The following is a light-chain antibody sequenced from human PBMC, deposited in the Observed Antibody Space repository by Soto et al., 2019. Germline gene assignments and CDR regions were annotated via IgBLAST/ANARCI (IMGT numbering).Light chain of an antibody. CDR1: SGHSRYA. J-gene: IGLJ2*01. Sequence: QLVLTQSPSASASLGASVKLTCTLSSGHSRYAIAWHQQQPEKGPRYLMKLNSDGSHSKGDGIPDRFSGSSSGAERYLTISSLQSEDEADYHCQTWGAGTVVFGGGTKLTVL. CDR2: LNSDGSH. V-gene: IGLV4-69*01. CDR3: QTWGAGTVV.